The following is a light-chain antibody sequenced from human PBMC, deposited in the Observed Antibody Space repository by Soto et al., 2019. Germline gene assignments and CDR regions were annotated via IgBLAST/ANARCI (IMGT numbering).Light chain of an antibody. CDR2: GAS. CDR3: HQYGSSPLT. J-gene: IGKJ3*01. Sequence: EIVLTQSPGTLSLSPGERAILTCRASQSVTSSFLAWYQQRPGQAPRLLIYGASTRASGIPDRFSGSGSGTDFTLTISRLAPEAFAIYYCHQYGSSPLTFGPGTKVDIK. V-gene: IGKV3-20*01. CDR1: QSVTSSF.